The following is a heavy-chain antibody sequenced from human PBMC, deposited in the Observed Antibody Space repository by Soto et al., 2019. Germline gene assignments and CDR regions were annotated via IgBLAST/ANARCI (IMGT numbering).Heavy chain of an antibody. J-gene: IGHJ5*02. CDR2: IYDDVST. Sequence: RSLTCTVSGGSVSSSYWSWIRQPPGKGLEWIGYIYDDVSTNYNPSLKSRVTISVDTSKNHFSLKLSSVTAADTAVYYCARGGSSWYGAWFDPWGQGTLVTVSS. V-gene: IGHV4-59*02. CDR1: GGSVSSSY. D-gene: IGHD6-13*01. CDR3: ARGGSSWYGAWFDP.